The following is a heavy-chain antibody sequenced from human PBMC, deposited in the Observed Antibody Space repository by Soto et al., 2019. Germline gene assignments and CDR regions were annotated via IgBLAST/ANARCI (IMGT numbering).Heavy chain of an antibody. J-gene: IGHJ3*02. Sequence: QITVKESRPTLVNPTQPLTLTCTLSWFSPPTSGVGVSWMRQPPAKAVVWLALIYWAVNAQSSPSLKTMLTVTKDTSKNQVVLTLTNLVTFDTAKYYSAHYPAGCSPSRCYPHAFDIWGQGTMVTVSS. CDR3: AHYPAGCSPSRCYPHAFDI. CDR1: WFSPPTSGVG. CDR2: IYWAVNA. V-gene: IGHV2-5*02. D-gene: IGHD2-15*01.